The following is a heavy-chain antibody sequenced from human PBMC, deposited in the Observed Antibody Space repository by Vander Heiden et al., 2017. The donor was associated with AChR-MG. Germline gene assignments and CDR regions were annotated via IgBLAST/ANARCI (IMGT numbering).Heavy chain of an antibody. CDR3: ARDENDILTGYYNPAHY. D-gene: IGHD3-9*01. J-gene: IGHJ4*02. V-gene: IGHV4-61*01. Sequence: QVQLQESGPGLVKPSETLSLTCTVSGGSVSSGSYYWSWIRQPPGKGLEWIGYIYYSGSTNYNPSLKSRVTISVDTSKNQFSLKLSSVTAADTAVYYCARDENDILTGYYNPAHYWGQGTLVTVSS. CDR1: GGSVSSGSYY. CDR2: IYYSGST.